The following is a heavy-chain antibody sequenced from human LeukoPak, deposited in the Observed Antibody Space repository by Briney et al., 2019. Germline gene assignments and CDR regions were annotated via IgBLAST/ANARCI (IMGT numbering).Heavy chain of an antibody. CDR3: AKEANRIMVRGPFDY. J-gene: IGHJ4*02. D-gene: IGHD3-10*01. Sequence: GGSLRLSCAASGFTFCNYAMSWVRQAPGKGLEWVSGISGSSGGTYYADSVKGRFTISRDNSKNTLYLQMNSLRAEDTAVYYCAKEANRIMVRGPFDYWGQGTLVTVSS. CDR2: ISGSSGGT. CDR1: GFTFCNYA. V-gene: IGHV3-23*01.